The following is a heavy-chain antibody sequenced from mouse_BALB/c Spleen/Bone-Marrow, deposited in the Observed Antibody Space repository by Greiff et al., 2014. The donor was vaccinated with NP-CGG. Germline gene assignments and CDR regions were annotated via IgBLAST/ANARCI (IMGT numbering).Heavy chain of an antibody. CDR2: INPGNGRT. V-gene: IGHV1S81*02. Sequence: LVESGAELVKPGASVKLSCKASGYNFISYWIHWVKQRPGQGLEWIGEINPGNGRTNYNEKFKNKATLTIDKSSSTAYMQLSRPTSEDSAVYYCARWGKGYFDVWGAGTTVTVSS. J-gene: IGHJ1*01. CDR3: ARWGKGYFDV. CDR1: GYNFISYW. D-gene: IGHD1-3*01.